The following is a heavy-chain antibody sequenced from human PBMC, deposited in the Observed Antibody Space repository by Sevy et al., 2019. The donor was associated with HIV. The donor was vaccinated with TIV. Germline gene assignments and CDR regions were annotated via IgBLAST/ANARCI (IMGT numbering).Heavy chain of an antibody. V-gene: IGHV3-15*01. CDR3: TTDLADLIVGATWSAFDI. CDR1: GFTFSNAW. CDR2: IKSKTDGGTT. J-gene: IGHJ3*02. Sequence: GGSLRLSCAASGFTFSNAWMSWVRQAPGKGLEWVGRIKSKTDGGTTDYAAPVKGRFTISRDDSKNTLYLQMNSLKTEDTAVYYCTTDLADLIVGATWSAFDIWGQGTMVTVSS. D-gene: IGHD1-26*01.